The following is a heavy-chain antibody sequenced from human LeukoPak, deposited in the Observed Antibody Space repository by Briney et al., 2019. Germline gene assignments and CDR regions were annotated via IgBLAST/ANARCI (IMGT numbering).Heavy chain of an antibody. D-gene: IGHD4-17*01. CDR2: ISDGGWT. Sequence: GGSLRLSCAASALPPSKYAMSWVRQAPGKGLEWVSSISDGGWTAYTDSVKGRFFISRETATTTRYLQMNSLRVEDTAVYYCAKECDYGNTSHMPCYWGQGTLVTVSS. J-gene: IGHJ4*02. CDR1: ALPPSKYA. CDR3: AKECDYGNTSHMPCY. V-gene: IGHV3-23*01.